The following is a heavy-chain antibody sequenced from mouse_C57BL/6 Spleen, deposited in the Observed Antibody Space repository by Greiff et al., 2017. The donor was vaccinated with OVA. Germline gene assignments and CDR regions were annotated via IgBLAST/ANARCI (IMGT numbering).Heavy chain of an antibody. D-gene: IGHD1-1*01. CDR3: ARGDYGSSGDDLDY. V-gene: IGHV1-82*01. J-gene: IGHJ2*01. Sequence: QVQLKESGPELVKPGASVKISCKASGYAFSSSWMNWVKQRPGKGLEWIGRIYPGDGATNYNGKFKGKATLTADKSSSTAYMQLSSLTSEDSAVYFCARGDYGSSGDDLDYWGQGTTLTVSS. CDR1: GYAFSSSW. CDR2: IYPGDGAT.